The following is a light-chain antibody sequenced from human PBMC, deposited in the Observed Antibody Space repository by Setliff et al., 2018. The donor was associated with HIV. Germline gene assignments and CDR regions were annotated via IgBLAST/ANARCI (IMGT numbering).Light chain of an antibody. V-gene: IGLV2-14*03. J-gene: IGLJ1*01. Sequence: QSALTQPASVSGSPGQSITIYCTGTSSDVGGYNFVSWYQQYPGEVHKNIIYDNNKRPSGVSDRFSASKSGNAASLTISGLQAEDEAEYYFASYTSSSTYVFGTGTKVTVL. CDR2: DNN. CDR1: SSDVGGYNF. CDR3: ASYTSSSTYV.